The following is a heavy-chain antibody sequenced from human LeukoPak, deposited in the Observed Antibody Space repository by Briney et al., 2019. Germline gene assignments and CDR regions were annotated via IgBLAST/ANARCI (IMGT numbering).Heavy chain of an antibody. CDR2: ISAYNGNT. D-gene: IGHD3-9*01. CDR3: ARDSFDWLSNAIDY. CDR1: GYTFTSYG. Sequence: GASVKVSCKASGYTFTSYGISWVRQAPGQGLEWMGRISAYNGNTNYAQKLQGRVTMTTDTSTSTAYMELRSLRSDDTAVYYCARDSFDWLSNAIDYWGQGTLVTVSS. V-gene: IGHV1-18*01. J-gene: IGHJ4*02.